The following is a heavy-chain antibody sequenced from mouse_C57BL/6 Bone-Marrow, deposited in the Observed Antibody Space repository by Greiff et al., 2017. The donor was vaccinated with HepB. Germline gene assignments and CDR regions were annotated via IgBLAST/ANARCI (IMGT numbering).Heavy chain of an antibody. CDR1: GYTFPSYG. D-gene: IGHD2-3*01. J-gene: IGHJ3*01. CDR2: IYPRSGNT. CDR3: ARGRNDGYYWFAY. Sequence: QVQLQQSGAELARPGASVKLSCKASGYTFPSYGISWVKQRTGQGLEWIGEIYPRSGNTYYNEKFKGKATLTADKSSSTAYMELRSLTSEDSAVYFCARGRNDGYYWFAYWGQGTLVTVSA. V-gene: IGHV1-81*01.